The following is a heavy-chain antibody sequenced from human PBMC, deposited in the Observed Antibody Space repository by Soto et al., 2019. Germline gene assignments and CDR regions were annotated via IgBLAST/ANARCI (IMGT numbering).Heavy chain of an antibody. Sequence: SETLSLTCTVSGGSISSSSYYWGWIRQPPGKGLEWIGSIYYSGSTYCNPSLKSRVTISVDTSKNQFSLKLSSVTAADTAVYYCASGRYFDWLLSWYYYYGMDVWGQGTTVT. CDR2: IYYSGST. CDR3: ASGRYFDWLLSWYYYYGMDV. J-gene: IGHJ6*02. V-gene: IGHV4-39*01. D-gene: IGHD3-9*01. CDR1: GGSISSSSYY.